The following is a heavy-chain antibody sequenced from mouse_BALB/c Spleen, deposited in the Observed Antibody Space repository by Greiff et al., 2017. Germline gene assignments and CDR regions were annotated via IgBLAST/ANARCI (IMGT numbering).Heavy chain of an antibody. CDR2: IDPSDSET. Sequence: VQLQQPGAELVKPGAPVKLSCKASGYTFTSYWMNWVKQRPGRGLEWIGRIDPSDSETHYNQKFKDKATLTVEKSSSTAYIQLSSLTSEDSAVYYCALTYYAMDYWGQGTAVTVSA. CDR1: GYTFTSYW. V-gene: IGHV1-69*02. J-gene: IGHJ4*01. CDR3: ALTYYAMDY. D-gene: IGHD4-1*01.